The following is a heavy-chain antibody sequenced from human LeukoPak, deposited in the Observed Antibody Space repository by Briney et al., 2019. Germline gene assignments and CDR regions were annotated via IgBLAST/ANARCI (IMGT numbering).Heavy chain of an antibody. V-gene: IGHV3-7*01. J-gene: IGHJ4*02. D-gene: IGHD1-1*01. CDR2: MDPSGSQK. CDR3: VIWTSGNY. Sequence: GGSLRLSCAASEFIFNMYCMNWVRQAPGKGLEWVANMDPSGSQKRYVDSVKGRFTISKDNPRTSLYLDRSGLSAEDTSIYYCVIWTSGNYWGQGTLVSVPS. CDR1: EFIFNMYC.